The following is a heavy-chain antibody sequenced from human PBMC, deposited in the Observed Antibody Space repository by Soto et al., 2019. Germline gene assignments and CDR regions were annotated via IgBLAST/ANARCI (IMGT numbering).Heavy chain of an antibody. CDR3: ATSCSGGSCYSVGNFDY. D-gene: IGHD2-15*01. CDR1: GYTFTSYY. V-gene: IGHV1-46*01. CDR2: INPSGGST. J-gene: IGHJ4*02. Sequence: GASVKVSCKASGYTFTSYYMHWVRQAPGQGLEWMGIINPSGGSTSYAQKFQGRVTMTRDTSTSTVYMELSSLRSEDTAVYYCATSCSGGSCYSVGNFDYWGQGTLVTVSS.